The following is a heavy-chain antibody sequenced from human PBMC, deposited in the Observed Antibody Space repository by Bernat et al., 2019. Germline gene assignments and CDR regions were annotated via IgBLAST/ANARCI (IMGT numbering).Heavy chain of an antibody. Sequence: QVQLQESGPGLVKPSGTLSLTCAVSGGSISSSNWWSWVRQPPGKGLEWIGEIYHSGSTNYNPSLKSRVTITVDKSKNQFSLKLSSVTAADTAVYYCARDRRWQRGYYYYYMDVWGKGTTVTVSS. CDR1: GGSISSSNW. J-gene: IGHJ6*03. V-gene: IGHV4-4*02. CDR3: ARDRRWQRGYYYYYMDV. CDR2: IYHSGST. D-gene: IGHD4-23*01.